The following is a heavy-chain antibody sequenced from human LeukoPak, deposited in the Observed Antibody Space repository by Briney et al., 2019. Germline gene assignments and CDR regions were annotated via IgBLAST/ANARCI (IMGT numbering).Heavy chain of an antibody. V-gene: IGHV3-7*03. CDR2: IKQDGSEK. J-gene: IGHJ5*02. CDR3: AKDLMVVTPGPLS. CDR1: GFTFSSYW. Sequence: PGGSLRLSCAASGFTFSSYWMSWVRQAPGKGLEWVANIKQDGSEKYYVDSVKGRFTISRDNSKNTLYLQMNSLRAEDTAVYYCAKDLMVVTPGPLSWGQGTLVTVSS. D-gene: IGHD4-23*01.